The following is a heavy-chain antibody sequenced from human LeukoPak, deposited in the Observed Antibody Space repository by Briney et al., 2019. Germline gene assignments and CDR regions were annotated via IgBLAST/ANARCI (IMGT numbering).Heavy chain of an antibody. V-gene: IGHV4-39*01. Sequence: PSETLSLTCTVSGGSISSGDYYWSWIRQPPGKGLEWIGNIYYSGSTYYSPSLKSRVTISVDTSKNQFSLKLSSVTAADTAVYYCARSANYYDSSGYYYWGQGTLVTVSS. D-gene: IGHD3-22*01. CDR1: GGSISSGDYY. J-gene: IGHJ4*02. CDR2: IYYSGST. CDR3: ARSANYYDSSGYYY.